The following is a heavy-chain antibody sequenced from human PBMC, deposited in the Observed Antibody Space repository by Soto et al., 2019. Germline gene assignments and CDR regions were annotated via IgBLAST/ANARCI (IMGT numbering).Heavy chain of an antibody. J-gene: IGHJ6*02. V-gene: IGHV3-23*01. D-gene: IGHD2-15*01. CDR3: VRSLDLVVAPTPHHYYLYGLDV. CDR1: RFSFSRYA. CDR2: LTGSSINT. Sequence: PGVSLRRSXDASRFSFSRYAMSWVRKAPGTGLAWDSALTGSSINTYYADSLKGRFTISRDNSKNTLYLQMYSLRAEDTALYYGVRSLDLVVAPTPHHYYLYGLDVWGQGTTVTVSS.